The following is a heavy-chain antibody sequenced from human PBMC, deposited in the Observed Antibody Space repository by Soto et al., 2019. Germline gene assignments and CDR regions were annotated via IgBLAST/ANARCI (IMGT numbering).Heavy chain of an antibody. CDR1: GFTSSSYS. CDR2: ISSSSSYI. Sequence: EVQLVESGGGLVKPGGSLRLSCAASGFTSSSYSMNWVRQAPGKGLEWVSSISSSSSYIYYADSVKGRFTISRDNAKNSLYLQMNSLRAEDTAVYYCAREDLADYSKKDVWGKGTTVTVSS. D-gene: IGHD4-4*01. CDR3: AREDLADYSKKDV. J-gene: IGHJ6*04. V-gene: IGHV3-21*01.